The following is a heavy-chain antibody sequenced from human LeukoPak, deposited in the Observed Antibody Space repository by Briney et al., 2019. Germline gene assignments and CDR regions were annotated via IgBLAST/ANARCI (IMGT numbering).Heavy chain of an antibody. V-gene: IGHV1-69*05. CDR1: GGTFISYA. D-gene: IGHD3-22*01. CDR3: ARTEVYYDSSGYYYAAFDY. Sequence: SVKVSCKASGGTFISYAISWVRQAPGQGLEWMGRIIPIFGTANYAQKFQGRVTITTDESTGTAYMELSSLRSEDTAVYYCARTEVYYDSSGYYYAAFDYWGQGTLVTVSS. J-gene: IGHJ4*02. CDR2: IIPIFGTA.